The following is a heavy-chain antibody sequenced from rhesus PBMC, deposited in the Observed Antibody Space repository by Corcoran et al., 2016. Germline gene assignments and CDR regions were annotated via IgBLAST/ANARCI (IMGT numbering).Heavy chain of an antibody. V-gene: IGHV4-80*01. CDR1: GGSFSSYW. CDR2: INGNSGST. Sequence: QVQLQESGPGLVKPSETLSLTCAVSGGSFSSYWWSWIRQPPGKGLEWIGEINGNSGSTNYNPALKSRVTMSQDASKNQFSLKLSSVTAADTAVYYCARRGYSGYSYGDYFDYWGPGVLVTVSS. D-gene: IGHD5-42*01. J-gene: IGHJ4*01. CDR3: ARRGYSGYSYGDYFDY.